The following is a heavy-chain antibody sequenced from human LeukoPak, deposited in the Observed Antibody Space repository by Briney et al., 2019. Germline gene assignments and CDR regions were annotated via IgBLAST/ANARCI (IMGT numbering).Heavy chain of an antibody. V-gene: IGHV4-34*01. CDR3: ARGDGLWSGYYSE. CDR2: ITHSGYT. D-gene: IGHD3-3*01. Sequence: PSETLSLTCAVYAGSFSGHYWSWIRQPPGKGLEWIGDITHSGYTNYNPSFKSRVTISVDTSRNHFSLKLTSVTAADTAVYYCARGDGLWSGYYSEWGQGTLVTVSS. J-gene: IGHJ4*02. CDR1: AGSFSGHY.